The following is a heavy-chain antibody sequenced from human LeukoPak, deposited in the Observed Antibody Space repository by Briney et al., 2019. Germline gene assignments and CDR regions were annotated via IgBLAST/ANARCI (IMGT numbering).Heavy chain of an antibody. D-gene: IGHD5-24*01. CDR1: GGSIRSYY. Sequence: SETLSLTCTVSGGSIRSYYWSWIRQPPGKGLGWIGYIHYSGSTTYNPFLKSRITISVDTSKNQFSLKLSSVTAADTAVYFCARDFGGSDGYTDYWYFDLWGRGTLVTVSS. J-gene: IGHJ2*01. CDR3: ARDFGGSDGYTDYWYFDL. V-gene: IGHV4-59*01. CDR2: IHYSGST.